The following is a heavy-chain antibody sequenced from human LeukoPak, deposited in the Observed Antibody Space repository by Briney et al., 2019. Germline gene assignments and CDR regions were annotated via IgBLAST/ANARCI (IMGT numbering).Heavy chain of an antibody. CDR2: IIPIFGTA. Sequence: SVKVSCKASGGTFSSYAISWVRQAPGQGLEWMGGIIPIFGTANYAQKFQGRVTITADESTSTAYMELSSLRSEDTAVYYCAGETGYSSSWYPPQYFQHWGQGTLVTVSS. J-gene: IGHJ1*01. D-gene: IGHD6-13*01. CDR3: AGETGYSSSWYPPQYFQH. CDR1: GGTFSSYA. V-gene: IGHV1-69*13.